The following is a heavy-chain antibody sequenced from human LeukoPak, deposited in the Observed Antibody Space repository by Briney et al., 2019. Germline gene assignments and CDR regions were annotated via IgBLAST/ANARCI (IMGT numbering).Heavy chain of an antibody. CDR3: ARELSGPYDILTGHFDY. Sequence: PGRSLRLSCAASGFTFSSYAMHWVRQAPGKGLEWVAVIWYDGSNKYYADSVKGRFTISRDNSKNTLYLQMNSLRAEDTAVYYCARELSGPYDILTGHFDYWGQGTLVTVSS. D-gene: IGHD3-9*01. CDR2: IWYDGSNK. V-gene: IGHV3-33*08. J-gene: IGHJ4*02. CDR1: GFTFSSYA.